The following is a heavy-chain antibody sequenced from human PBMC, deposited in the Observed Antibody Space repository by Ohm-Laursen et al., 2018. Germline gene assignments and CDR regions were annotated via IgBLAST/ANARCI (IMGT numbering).Heavy chain of an antibody. V-gene: IGHV3-53*01. CDR1: DFAVSSNY. D-gene: IGHD6-19*01. CDR3: ARSAVAGNSNWFDP. Sequence: GSLRLSCTASDFAVSSNYINWVRQAPGKGLEYVSLTYSGGTTYYADSVKSRFTISRDNSKNTLSLQMDSLRAEDTAVYYCARSAVAGNSNWFDPWGQGALVTVSS. CDR2: TYSGGTT. J-gene: IGHJ5*02.